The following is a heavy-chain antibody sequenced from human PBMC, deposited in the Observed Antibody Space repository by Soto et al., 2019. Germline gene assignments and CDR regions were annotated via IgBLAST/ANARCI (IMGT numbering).Heavy chain of an antibody. CDR1: GFTFSSYG. V-gene: IGHV3-33*08. J-gene: IGHJ6*03. D-gene: IGHD4-17*01. Sequence: GGSLRLSCAASGFTFSSYGMHWVRQAPGKGLEWVAVIFYGGSNKYYADSVKGRFTISRDNSKNTLYLQMNSLRAEDTAVYYCAREDYGDYNYYYYYYMDVWGKGTTVTVSS. CDR3: AREDYGDYNYYYYYYMDV. CDR2: IFYGGSNK.